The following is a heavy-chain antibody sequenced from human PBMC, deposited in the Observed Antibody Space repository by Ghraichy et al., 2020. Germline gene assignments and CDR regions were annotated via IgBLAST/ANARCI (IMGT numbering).Heavy chain of an antibody. CDR2: ISSSSSTI. Sequence: GGSLRLSCAASGFTFSSYSMNWVRQAPGKGLEWVSYISSSSSTIYYADSVKGRFTISIDNAKNSLYLQMNSLRDEETAVYYCARESGYCSSTSCPRRTHFDYWGQGTLVTVSS. CDR3: ARESGYCSSTSCPRRTHFDY. J-gene: IGHJ4*02. V-gene: IGHV3-48*02. CDR1: GFTFSSYS. D-gene: IGHD2-2*01.